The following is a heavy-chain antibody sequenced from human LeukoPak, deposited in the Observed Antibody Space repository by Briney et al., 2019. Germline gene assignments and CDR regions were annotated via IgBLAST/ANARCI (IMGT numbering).Heavy chain of an antibody. V-gene: IGHV3-74*01. Sequence: GGSLRLSCAASGFTFSSYWMHWVRQAPGKGLVWVSRINSDGSSTSYADSVKGRFTISRDNAKNTLYLQMNSLRAEDTAVYYCARDRRDGYNYLGNYFDYWGQGTLVTVSS. CDR3: ARDRRDGYNYLGNYFDY. CDR2: INSDGSST. D-gene: IGHD5-24*01. J-gene: IGHJ4*02. CDR1: GFTFSSYW.